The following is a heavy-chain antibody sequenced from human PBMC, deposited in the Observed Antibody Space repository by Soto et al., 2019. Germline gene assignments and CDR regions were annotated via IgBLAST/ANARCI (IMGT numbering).Heavy chain of an antibody. J-gene: IGHJ6*02. Sequence: SETLSLTCTVSGGSISSYYWSWIRQPPGKGLEWIGYIYYSGSTNYNPSLKSRVTISVDTSKNQFSLKLSSVTAADTAVYYYARAVVHPMEDYYYYGMDVWGQGTTVTVSS. CDR3: ARAVVHPMEDYYYYGMDV. CDR1: GGSISSYY. CDR2: IYYSGST. V-gene: IGHV4-59*01. D-gene: IGHD3-10*01.